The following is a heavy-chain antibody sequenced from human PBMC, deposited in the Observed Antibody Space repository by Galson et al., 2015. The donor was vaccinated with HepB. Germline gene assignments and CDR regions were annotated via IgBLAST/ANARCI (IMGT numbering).Heavy chain of an antibody. D-gene: IGHD2-2*01. V-gene: IGHV3-30*02. J-gene: IGHJ4*02. Sequence: SLRLSCAASGFTFSSYGMHWVRQAPGKGLEWVAFIRNDGTNKYYADSVMGRSTISRDNSKNALYLQLNSLSAEDTAVYYCAKDSRRDIVVPAAHNYFDYWGQGTLVTASS. CDR2: IRNDGTNK. CDR1: GFTFSSYG. CDR3: AKDSRRDIVVPAAHNYFDY.